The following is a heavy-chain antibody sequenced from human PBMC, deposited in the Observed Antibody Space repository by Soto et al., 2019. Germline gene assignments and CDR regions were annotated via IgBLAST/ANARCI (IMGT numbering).Heavy chain of an antibody. D-gene: IGHD3-22*01. CDR2: ISAYNGNT. Sequence: ASVKVSCKASGYTFTSNGSSWVRQAPGQGLEWMGWISAYNGNTNYAQKLQGRVTMTTDTSTSTAYMELRSLRSDDTAVYYCARDAVWYYDSSGYYYYYGMDVWGQGTTVTVSS. V-gene: IGHV1-18*04. CDR3: ARDAVWYYDSSGYYYYYGMDV. CDR1: GYTFTSNG. J-gene: IGHJ6*02.